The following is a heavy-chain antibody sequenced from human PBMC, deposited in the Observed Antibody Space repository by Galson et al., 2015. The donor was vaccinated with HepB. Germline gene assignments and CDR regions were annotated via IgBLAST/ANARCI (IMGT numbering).Heavy chain of an antibody. CDR2: IKSKTDGGTT. V-gene: IGHV3-15*01. CDR3: VTTSRSGSYYFPGSDNDVDV. Sequence: SLRLSCAASGFIFSNAWMSWVRQAPGKGLEWVGRIKSKTDGGTTDHAAPVKGRFTISRDDSKNTLYLQLNSLKTEDTAVYYCVTTSRSGSYYFPGSDNDVDVWGQGTTVTVSS. CDR1: GFIFSNAW. D-gene: IGHD3-10*01. J-gene: IGHJ6*02.